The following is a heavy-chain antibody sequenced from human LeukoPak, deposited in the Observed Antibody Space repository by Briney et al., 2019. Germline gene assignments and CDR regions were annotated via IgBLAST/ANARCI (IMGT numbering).Heavy chain of an antibody. Sequence: GASVKVSCKASGYTFTSYYMHWVRQTPGQGLEWMGIINPSGGSTSYAQKFQGRVTMTRDTSTSTVYMELSSLRSEDTAVYYCASSRIAYYFDYWGQGTLVTVSS. J-gene: IGHJ4*02. V-gene: IGHV1-46*01. CDR3: ASSRIAYYFDY. D-gene: IGHD2/OR15-2a*01. CDR2: INPSGGST. CDR1: GYTFTSYY.